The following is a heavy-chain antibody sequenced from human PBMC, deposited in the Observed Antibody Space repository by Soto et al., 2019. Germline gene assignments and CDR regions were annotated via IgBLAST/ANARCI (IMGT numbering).Heavy chain of an antibody. CDR1: GGTFNSYA. J-gene: IGHJ5*01. Sequence: PVKVSCKDCGGTFNSYAISWVRQAHGQGLEWMGWVSGNNGASNPAPKVQGRITMTLDTSTGVSYMALRSLRSDDTAIYYCVRDQKYFRVNGNWFDSWGQGTLVTVSS. D-gene: IGHD2-2*01. CDR2: VSGNNGAS. V-gene: IGHV1-18*01. CDR3: VRDQKYFRVNGNWFDS.